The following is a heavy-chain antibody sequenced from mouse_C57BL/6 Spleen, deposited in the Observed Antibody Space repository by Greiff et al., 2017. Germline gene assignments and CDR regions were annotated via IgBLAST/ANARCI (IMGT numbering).Heavy chain of an antibody. J-gene: IGHJ3*01. V-gene: IGHV1-18*01. CDR3: AYGSSYEGFAY. Sequence: EVQLQQSGPELVKPGASVKIPCKASGYTFTDYNMDWVKQSHGKSLEWIGDINPNNGGTIYNQKFKGKATLTVDKSSSTAYMELRSLTSEDTAVYYCAYGSSYEGFAYGGQGTLVTVSA. CDR1: GYTFTDYN. CDR2: INPNNGGT. D-gene: IGHD1-1*01.